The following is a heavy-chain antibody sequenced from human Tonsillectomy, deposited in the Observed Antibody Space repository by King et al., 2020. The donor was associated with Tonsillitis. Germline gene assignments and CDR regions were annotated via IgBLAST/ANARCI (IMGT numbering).Heavy chain of an antibody. CDR1: GASISDYY. CDR3: AREDCSSTSCPIDS. Sequence: VQLVESGPGLVKPSEPLSLPCTVSGASISDYYWSWLRQPPGKGLEWIGYIYYNGNTNYNPSLKSRVTMSVDSSKNQFSLTLRSVTAADTAVYYCAREDCSSTSCPIDSWGQGSLVTVSS. D-gene: IGHD2-2*01. V-gene: IGHV4-59*01. J-gene: IGHJ4*02. CDR2: IYYNGNT.